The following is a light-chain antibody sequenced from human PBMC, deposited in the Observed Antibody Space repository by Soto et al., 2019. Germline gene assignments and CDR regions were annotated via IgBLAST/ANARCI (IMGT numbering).Light chain of an antibody. CDR3: AAWDDSRSAVV. J-gene: IGLJ2*01. Sequence: QSVLTQPPSASGTPGQRVTISCSGSSSNIVSNYVYWYQQLPGTAPKLLIYRNNQRPSGVPDRVSCSRSGTSASLAISGLRAEAEDDDYCAAWDDSRSAVVFGGGTKLTVL. CDR2: RNN. CDR1: SSNIVSNY. V-gene: IGLV1-47*01.